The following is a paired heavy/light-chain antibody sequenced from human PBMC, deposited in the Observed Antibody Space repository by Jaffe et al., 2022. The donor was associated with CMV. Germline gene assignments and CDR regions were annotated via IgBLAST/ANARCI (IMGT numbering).Heavy chain of an antibody. D-gene: IGHD3-3*01. CDR1: GYTLTELS. Sequence: QVQLVQSGAEVKKPGASVKVSCKVSGYTLTELSMHWVRQAPGKGLEWMGGFDPEDGETIYAQKFQGRVTMTEDTSTDTAYMELSSLRSEDTAVYYCATSEPHYDFWSGYYSVWFDPWGQGTLVTVSS. CDR2: FDPEDGET. CDR3: ATSEPHYDFWSGYYSVWFDP. J-gene: IGHJ5*02. V-gene: IGHV1-24*01.
Light chain of an antibody. Sequence: QSVLTQPPSVSGAPGQRVTISCTGSSSNIGAGYDVHWYQQLPGTAPKLLIYGNSNRPSGVPDRFSGSKSGTSASLAITGLQAEDEADYYCQSYDSSLSGSTVFGGGTKLTVL. CDR2: GNS. V-gene: IGLV1-40*01. CDR1: SSNIGAGYD. J-gene: IGLJ2*01. CDR3: QSYDSSLSGSTV.